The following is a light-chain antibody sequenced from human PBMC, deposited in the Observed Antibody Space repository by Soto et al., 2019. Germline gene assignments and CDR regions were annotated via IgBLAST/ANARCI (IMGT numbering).Light chain of an antibody. V-gene: IGKV1-39*01. CDR2: AAA. CDR1: QSISSD. J-gene: IGKJ1*01. Sequence: DSQMTQSPSSLSASVGDRITITCRASQSISSDLNWYQQKPGKAPKILIYAAASLQSGVPSRFSGSGSGTDFTLTIRSLQPEEFPTYYCQQSDSTPQTFGQGNKVEIK. CDR3: QQSDSTPQT.